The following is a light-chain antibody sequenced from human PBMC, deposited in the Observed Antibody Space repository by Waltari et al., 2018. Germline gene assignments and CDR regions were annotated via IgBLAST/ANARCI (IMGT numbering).Light chain of an antibody. Sequence: QSALTQPASVSGSPGQSITISCTGTSSDVGSYNLVSWYQQHPGKAPNLMIYEVTKRPSGVSNRRSGSKSGNPASLTSSGLQAEDESDYYCCSYAGASTHVVFGGGTKVTVL. CDR3: CSYAGASTHVV. CDR1: SSDVGSYNL. V-gene: IGLV2-23*02. J-gene: IGLJ2*01. CDR2: EVT.